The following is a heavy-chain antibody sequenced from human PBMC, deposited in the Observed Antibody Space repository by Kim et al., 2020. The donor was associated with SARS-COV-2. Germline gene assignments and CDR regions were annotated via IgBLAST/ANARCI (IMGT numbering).Heavy chain of an antibody. J-gene: IGHJ4*02. CDR1: GISFNSYA. V-gene: IGHV3-23*01. D-gene: IGHD6-6*01. Sequence: GSLRLSCVASGISFNSYAMSWVRQAPGKGLEWVSAINGVGSNTFYANSVKGRFTISRDNSKNTLYLHMNGLRPEDTAVYFCAKDSSHYRFFDYWGQGTLVTVSS. CDR3: AKDSSHYRFFDY. CDR2: INGVGSNT.